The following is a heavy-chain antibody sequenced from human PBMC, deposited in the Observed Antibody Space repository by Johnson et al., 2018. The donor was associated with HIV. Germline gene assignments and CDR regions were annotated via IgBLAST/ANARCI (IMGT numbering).Heavy chain of an antibody. J-gene: IGHJ3*01. D-gene: IGHD6-6*01. CDR2: IWYDGSHK. V-gene: IGHV3-30*14. CDR1: GFTFSSYA. CDR3: ARGGIEYNSPLGVGYAFDV. Sequence: QEKLVESGGGLVKPGGSLRLSCAASGFTFSSYAMHWVRQAPGKGLEWVAVIWYDGSHKYSADSVKGRFTISRDNSKNTLFLQMNSLRAEDTALYYSARGGIEYNSPLGVGYAFDVWGQGTMVTVSS.